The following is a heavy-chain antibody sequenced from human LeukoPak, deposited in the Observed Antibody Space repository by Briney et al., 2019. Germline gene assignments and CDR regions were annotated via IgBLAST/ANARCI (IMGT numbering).Heavy chain of an antibody. CDR1: GFTFSSCD. V-gene: IGHV3-23*01. Sequence: GGSLRLSCAASGFTFSSCDVSWVRQAPGKGLEWVSGISSSGANTHYADSVRGRFTISRDNSNNTLYLQMASLRAEDTAIYYCAKDSSMWFGILVNYFDYLGQGTPVTVSS. CDR3: AKDSSMWFGILVNYFDY. J-gene: IGHJ4*02. CDR2: ISSSGANT. D-gene: IGHD3-10*01.